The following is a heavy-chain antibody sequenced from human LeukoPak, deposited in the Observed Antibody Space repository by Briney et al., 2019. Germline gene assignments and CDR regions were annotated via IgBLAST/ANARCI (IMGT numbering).Heavy chain of an antibody. CDR2: ISGSTGNT. CDR1: GYTFTSYA. CDR3: AKDPPYYYDSSGYGGGAFDI. V-gene: IGHV3-23*01. D-gene: IGHD3-22*01. Sequence: SCKASGYTFTSYAMSWVRQAPGKGLEWVSAISGSTGNTYYADSVKGRFTISRDNSKNTVYLQMNSLRAEDTAVYYCAKDPPYYYDSSGYGGGAFDIWGQGTMVTVSS. J-gene: IGHJ3*02.